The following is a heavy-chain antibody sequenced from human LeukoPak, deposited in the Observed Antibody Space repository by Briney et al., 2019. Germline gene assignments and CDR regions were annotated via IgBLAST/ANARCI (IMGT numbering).Heavy chain of an antibody. J-gene: IGHJ4*02. CDR1: GGSISSGGYY. CDR3: ARLQSVLSSSGYRTPLFDY. D-gene: IGHD3-22*01. V-gene: IGHV4-31*03. Sequence: SQTLSLTCTVSGGSISSGGYYWSWIRQHPGTGLEWIGYIYYSGSTYYNPSLKSRVTISVDTSKNQFSLKLSSVTAADTAVYYCARLQSVLSSSGYRTPLFDYWGQGTLVTVSS. CDR2: IYYSGST.